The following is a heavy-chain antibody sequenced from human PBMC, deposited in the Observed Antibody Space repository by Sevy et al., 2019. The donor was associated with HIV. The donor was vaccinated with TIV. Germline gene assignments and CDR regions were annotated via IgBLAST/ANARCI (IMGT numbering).Heavy chain of an antibody. J-gene: IGHJ3*02. CDR3: ARDGITMVRGGAFDI. Sequence: RGSLRLSCAASGFTFSSYSMNWVRQAPGKGLEWVSSISSRSSYIYYADSVKGRFTISRDNAKNSLYLQMNSLRAEDTAVYYCARDGITMVRGGAFDIWGQGTMVTVSS. CDR2: ISSRSSYI. D-gene: IGHD3-10*01. CDR1: GFTFSSYS. V-gene: IGHV3-21*01.